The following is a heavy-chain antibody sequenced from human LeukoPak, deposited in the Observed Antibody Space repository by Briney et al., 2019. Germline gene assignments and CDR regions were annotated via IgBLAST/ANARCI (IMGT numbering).Heavy chain of an antibody. Sequence: GGSLRLSCATSGFTFSAHHMNWVRQAPGKGLEWVSRITPSGATTYYADSVKGRFTITRDSSQSTLYLQTNSLRAEDTAVYYCARELGLYYMDVWGKGTTATDSS. D-gene: IGHD6-13*01. CDR1: GFTFSAHH. J-gene: IGHJ6*03. V-gene: IGHV3-23*01. CDR3: ARELGLYYMDV. CDR2: ITPSGATT.